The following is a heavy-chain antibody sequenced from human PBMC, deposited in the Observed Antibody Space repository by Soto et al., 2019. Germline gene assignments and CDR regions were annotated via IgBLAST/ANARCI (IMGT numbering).Heavy chain of an antibody. D-gene: IGHD3-3*01. CDR3: ASHLEWFPFDY. V-gene: IGHV4-59*01. CDR1: DAYISNYY. Sequence: HVHLQESCPGLVKPSETLSLTCTVSDAYISNYYWSGIRQPPGKGLEWIVYIYHSGSTNCNPSLKSRVTISLDTSKNQFSLKLTSVTAADTAVYYCASHLEWFPFDYWGQGTLVTVSS. CDR2: IYHSGST. J-gene: IGHJ4*02.